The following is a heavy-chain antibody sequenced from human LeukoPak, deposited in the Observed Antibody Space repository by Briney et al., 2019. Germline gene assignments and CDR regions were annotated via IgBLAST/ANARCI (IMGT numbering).Heavy chain of an antibody. CDR3: VRVVPAAISPRTGFDP. Sequence: ASVKVSCKASGGTFSSYAISWVRQAPGQGLEWMGGIIPIFGTANYAQKFQGRVTITADESTSTAYMELSSLRSEDTAVYYCVRVVPAAISPRTGFDPWGQGTLVTVSS. V-gene: IGHV1-69*13. D-gene: IGHD2-2*02. CDR1: GGTFSSYA. CDR2: IIPIFGTA. J-gene: IGHJ5*02.